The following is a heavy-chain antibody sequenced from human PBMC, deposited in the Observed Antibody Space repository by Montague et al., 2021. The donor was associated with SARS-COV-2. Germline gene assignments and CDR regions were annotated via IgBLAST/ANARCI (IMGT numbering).Heavy chain of an antibody. J-gene: IGHJ4*02. CDR3: VAEWLAIYYFDF. D-gene: IGHD6-19*01. CDR2: LFYSGXS. Sequence: SETLSLTCTVAGGSISSSNYYWGWTRQPPGKGLEWIGSLFYSGXSXYXXXXKSRVTISVDTSKNQFSLRLSSVTAADTAVYYCVAEWLAIYYFDFWGQGTLVTVSS. CDR1: GGSISSSNYY. V-gene: IGHV4-39*01.